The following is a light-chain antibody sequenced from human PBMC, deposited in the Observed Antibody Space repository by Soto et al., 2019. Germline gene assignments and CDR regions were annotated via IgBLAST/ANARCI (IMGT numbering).Light chain of an antibody. V-gene: IGLV1-47*02. CDR1: SSNIGGNY. CDR3: AAWDDSLSGHVV. Sequence: QAVVTQPPSASGTPGQRLTISCSGSSSNIGGNYVHWYQQLPGKAPRLLIYNNHQRPSGVPDRFSGSKSGTSASLAISGLRSEDEAEYYCAAWDDSLSGHVVFGGGTKVTVL. J-gene: IGLJ2*01. CDR2: NNH.